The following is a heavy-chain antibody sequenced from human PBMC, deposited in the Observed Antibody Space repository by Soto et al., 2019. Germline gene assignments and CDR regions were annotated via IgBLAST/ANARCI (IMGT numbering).Heavy chain of an antibody. D-gene: IGHD1-1*01. CDR3: ARHVLQYNWMAP. V-gene: IGHV4-34*01. J-gene: IGHJ5*02. CDR1: GGSFSGFY. CDR2: LNHSGTT. Sequence: QVQLQQWGAGLLEPSETLSLTCGISGGSFSGFYWSWIRQSPGKGLEWIGELNHSGTTHYNPSLESRVNMWIDTSKAQYSLNVNSVTAADTAIYYCARHVLQYNWMAPWGQGSLVSVSS.